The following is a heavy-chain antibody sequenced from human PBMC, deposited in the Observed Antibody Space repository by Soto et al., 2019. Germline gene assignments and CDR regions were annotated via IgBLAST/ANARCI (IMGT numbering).Heavy chain of an antibody. CDR3: AKNYFLDS. D-gene: IGHD3-10*01. J-gene: IGHJ5*01. CDR1: GFPFSRFA. Sequence: EVQLLDSGGGLVQPGGSLRLSCDASGFPFSRFAMTWVRQAPGKGLEWVSSISTDGGGTYYADSVKGRFTISRDNSRNTLYLQMTSLTAADTALYYCAKNYFLDSWGQETLVTVSS. CDR2: ISTDGGGT. V-gene: IGHV3-23*01.